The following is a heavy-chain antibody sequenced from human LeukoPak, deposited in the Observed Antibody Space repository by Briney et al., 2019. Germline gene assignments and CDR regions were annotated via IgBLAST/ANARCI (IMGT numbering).Heavy chain of an antibody. D-gene: IGHD6-13*01. CDR1: TFAFNRYA. V-gene: IGHV3-23*01. CDR2: ITGSGAGT. CDR3: TRALGMAAAGELDY. J-gene: IGHJ4*02. Sequence: GGSLRLSCAASTFAFNRYAMTWVRQAPGRGLEWVSSITGSGAGTSYADSVKGRFTVSRDNSKNTLYLQMNSLRVEDTAVYYCTRALGMAAAGELDYWGQGTLVTVSS.